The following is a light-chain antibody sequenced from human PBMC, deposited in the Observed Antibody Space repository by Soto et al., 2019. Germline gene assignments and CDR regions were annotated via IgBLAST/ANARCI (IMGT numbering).Light chain of an antibody. CDR1: QSVSTN. V-gene: IGKV3-15*01. J-gene: IGKJ2*01. Sequence: EIVMTQSPATLSVSPGDRATLSCRASQSVSTNLAWYQQKPGQAPRLLLFGASTRATGIPARFSGSGSGTEFTLTISSLQSEDFAVYYCQQYSNWPPYTFGQGTKLEIK. CDR2: GAS. CDR3: QQYSNWPPYT.